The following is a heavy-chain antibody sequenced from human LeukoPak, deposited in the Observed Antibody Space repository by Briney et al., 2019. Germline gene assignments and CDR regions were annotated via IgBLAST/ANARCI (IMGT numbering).Heavy chain of an antibody. J-gene: IGHJ5*02. V-gene: IGHV1-69*05. CDR2: IIPIFGTA. CDR3: AKDLRQQLTSSRFDP. CDR1: GGSSYA. D-gene: IGHD6-13*01. Sequence: ASVKVSCKASGGSSYAISWVRQAPGQGLEWMGGIIPIFGTANYAQKFQGRVTITTDESTSTAYMELSSLRSEDTAVYYCAKDLRQQLTSSRFDPWGQGTLVTVSS.